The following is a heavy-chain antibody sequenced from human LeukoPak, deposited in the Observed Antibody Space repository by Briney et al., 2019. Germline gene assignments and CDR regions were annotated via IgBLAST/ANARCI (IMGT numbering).Heavy chain of an antibody. D-gene: IGHD3-3*01. CDR1: GFTFSSYG. Sequence: GGSLRLSCAASGFTFSSYGMSWVRQAPGKGLEWVAYISGSSGMIYYADSVRGRFTISRDNAKNSLCLQMNSLRAEDTAVFYRARDQYDTWSRRGNFDSWGQGTLVIVSS. CDR3: ARDQYDTWSRRGNFDS. V-gene: IGHV3-48*01. CDR2: ISGSSGMI. J-gene: IGHJ4*02.